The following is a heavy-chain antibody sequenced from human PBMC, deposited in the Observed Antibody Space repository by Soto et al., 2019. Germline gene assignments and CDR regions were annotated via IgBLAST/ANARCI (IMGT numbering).Heavy chain of an antibody. Sequence: GGSLRLSCAASGFTFSSYAMSWVRQAPGKGLEWVSAISGSGGSTYYADSVKGRFTISRDNSKNTLYLQMNSLRAEDTAVYYCAKDQGYSGYDLWYYYYGMDVWGQGTTVTVSS. CDR3: AKDQGYSGYDLWYYYYGMDV. V-gene: IGHV3-23*01. J-gene: IGHJ6*02. CDR2: ISGSGGST. D-gene: IGHD5-12*01. CDR1: GFTFSSYA.